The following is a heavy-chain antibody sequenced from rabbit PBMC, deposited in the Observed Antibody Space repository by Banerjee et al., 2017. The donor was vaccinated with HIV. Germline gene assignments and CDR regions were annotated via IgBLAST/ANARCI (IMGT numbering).Heavy chain of an antibody. CDR2: IYTGSGGIS. V-gene: IGHV1S45*01. CDR3: ARDGFGTGPDYDL. J-gene: IGHJ4*01. Sequence: QEQLVESGGGLVTLGGSLKLSCKASGIDFSSYWICWVRQAPGKGLEWIACIYTGSGGISYYENWAKGRFTISKTSSTTVTLQMTSLTAADTATYFCARDGFGTGPDYDLWGQGTLVTVS. D-gene: IGHD7-1*01. CDR1: GIDFSSYW.